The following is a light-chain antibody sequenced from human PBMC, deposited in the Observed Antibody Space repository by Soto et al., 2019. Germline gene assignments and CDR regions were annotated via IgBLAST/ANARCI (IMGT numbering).Light chain of an antibody. Sequence: QSVLTQPPSASGTPGQRVTISCSGSSSNIGSNYVYWYQQLPGTAPKLLIYRNNQRPSGVPDRFSGSKSGTSASLAISRLRSEDEADYYCASWDDSLSGWVFGGGTKPTVL. J-gene: IGLJ3*02. CDR2: RNN. CDR3: ASWDDSLSGWV. CDR1: SSNIGSNY. V-gene: IGLV1-47*01.